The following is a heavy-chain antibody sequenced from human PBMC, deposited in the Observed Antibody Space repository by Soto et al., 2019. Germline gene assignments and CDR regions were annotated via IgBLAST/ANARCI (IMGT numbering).Heavy chain of an antibody. CDR1: GFTFSSYW. J-gene: IGHJ6*02. Sequence: EVQRVESGGGLVQPGGSLRLSCAASGFTFSSYWMSWVRQAPGKGLEWVANIKQDGSEKYYVDSVKGRFTISRDNAKNSLYLQMNSLRAEDTAVYYCARDPSVVVVAATPYYYYGMDVWGQGTTVTVSS. V-gene: IGHV3-7*01. CDR2: IKQDGSEK. D-gene: IGHD2-15*01. CDR3: ARDPSVVVVAATPYYYYGMDV.